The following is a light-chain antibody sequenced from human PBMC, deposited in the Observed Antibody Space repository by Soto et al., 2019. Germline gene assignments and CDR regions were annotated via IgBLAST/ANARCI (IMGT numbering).Light chain of an antibody. CDR1: QSLEYSDGNSY. CDR3: TQGTLWPPT. J-gene: IGKJ4*01. V-gene: IGKV2-30*01. CDR2: KVS. Sequence: DVVLTQSPLALAVTLGQPASISCRSSQSLEYSDGNSYLNWFQQRPGQSPRRLIYKVSNRDSGVPDRFSGSGSGTDFTLKISRVEAEDVAVYYCTQGTLWPPTFGGGTKVEIK.